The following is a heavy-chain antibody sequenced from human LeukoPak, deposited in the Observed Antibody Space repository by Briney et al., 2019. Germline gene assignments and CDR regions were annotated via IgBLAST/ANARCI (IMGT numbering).Heavy chain of an antibody. V-gene: IGHV4-34*01. D-gene: IGHD2-2*01. CDR2: INHSGST. CDR3: ARVLRYCSSTSCYSKTHHYWYFDL. Sequence: SETLSLTCAVYGGSFSGYYWSWIRQPPGKGLEWIGEINHSGSTNYNPSLKSRATISVDTSKNQFSLKLSSVTAADTAVYYCARVLRYCSSTSCYSKTHHYWYFDLWGRGTLVTVSS. J-gene: IGHJ2*01. CDR1: GGSFSGYY.